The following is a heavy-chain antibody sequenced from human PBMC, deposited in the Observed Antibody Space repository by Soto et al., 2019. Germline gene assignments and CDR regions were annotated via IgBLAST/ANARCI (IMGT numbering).Heavy chain of an antibody. CDR1: GGSMSSYY. CDR3: ASDSFNTFQGGMDV. CDR2: IYYSGST. V-gene: IGHV4-59*01. J-gene: IGHJ6*02. Sequence: SKSLSLTCNVPGGSMSSYYWSWIRKPPEKGLEWIGYIYYSGSTNYNPSLKSRVTISVDTSKNQFSLKLSSVTAADTAVYYYASDSFNTFQGGMDVWGQGTTVTVSS. D-gene: IGHD2-15*01.